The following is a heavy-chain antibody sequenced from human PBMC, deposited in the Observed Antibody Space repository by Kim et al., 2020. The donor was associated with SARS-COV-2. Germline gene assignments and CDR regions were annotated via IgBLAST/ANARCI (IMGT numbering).Heavy chain of an antibody. V-gene: IGHV3-30*04. J-gene: IGHJ4*01. CDR3: ARGGAYMVRDREVDY. CDR1: GFTFSSYA. D-gene: IGHD3-10*01. CDR2: ISYDGSNK. Sequence: GGSLRLSCAASGFTFSSYAMHWVRQAPGKGLEWVAVISYDGSNKYYADSVKGRFTISRDNSKNTLYLQMNSLRAEDTAVYYCARGGAYMVRDREVDYWG.